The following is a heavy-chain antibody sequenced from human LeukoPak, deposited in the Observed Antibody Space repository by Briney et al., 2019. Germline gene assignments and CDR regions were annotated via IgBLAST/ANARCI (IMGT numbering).Heavy chain of an antibody. CDR3: AREAWHQGDYFDY. J-gene: IGHJ4*02. D-gene: IGHD5-12*01. CDR2: IYTSGST. Sequence: PSETLSLTCTVSGGSISSGSYYWSWIRQPAGKGLEWIGRIYTSGSTNYNPSLKSRVTISVDTSKNQFSLKLSSVTAADTAVYYCAREAWHQGDYFDYWGQGTLVTVSS. CDR1: GGSISSGSYY. V-gene: IGHV4-61*02.